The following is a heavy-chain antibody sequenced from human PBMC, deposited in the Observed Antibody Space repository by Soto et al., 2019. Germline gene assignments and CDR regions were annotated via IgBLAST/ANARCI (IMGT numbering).Heavy chain of an antibody. CDR1: VDTVSSNSAA. D-gene: IGHD2-2*02. Sequence: SQTLSLTCAISVDTVSSNSAAWTWIRQSPSRCLEWLGKKYYRSKWYNEYAVFVKSRISINADTSKNQFSLQLDSVTPEDTAVYYCARGGYRMDVWGQGTTVTVSS. V-gene: IGHV6-1*01. CDR2: KYYRSKWYN. J-gene: IGHJ6*02. CDR3: ARGGYRMDV.